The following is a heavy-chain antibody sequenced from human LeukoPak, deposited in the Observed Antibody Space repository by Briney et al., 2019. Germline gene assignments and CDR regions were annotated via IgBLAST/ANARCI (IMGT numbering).Heavy chain of an antibody. V-gene: IGHV1-46*01. Sequence: ASVKVSCKASGYTFTSYYVHWVRQAPGQGPEWMGIINPSGGSTSYAQKFQGRVTMTRDTSTSTVYMELSSLRSEDTAVYYCARDPPPTYYYDSSGYQPFDYWGQGTLVTVSS. CDR2: INPSGGST. D-gene: IGHD3-22*01. CDR3: ARDPPPTYYYDSSGYQPFDY. J-gene: IGHJ4*02. CDR1: GYTFTSYY.